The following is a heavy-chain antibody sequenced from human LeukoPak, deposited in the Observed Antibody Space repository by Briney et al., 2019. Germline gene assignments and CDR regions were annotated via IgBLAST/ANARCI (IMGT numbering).Heavy chain of an antibody. CDR3: AKDGGFWSDYSYFDY. CDR2: ISSRSSFK. J-gene: IGHJ4*02. V-gene: IGHV3-21*06. Sequence: PGGSLRLSCAASGFTLSSHRMDWVRQAPGKGLEWVPSISSRSSFKDYADSVKGRFTISRDNAKNLLYLQMNSLRAEDTAVYFCAKDGGFWSDYSYFDYWGQGTQVTVSS. CDR1: GFTLSSHR. D-gene: IGHD3-3*01.